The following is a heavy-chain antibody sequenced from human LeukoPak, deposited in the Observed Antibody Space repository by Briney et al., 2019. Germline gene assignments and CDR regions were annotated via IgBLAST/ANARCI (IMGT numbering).Heavy chain of an antibody. J-gene: IGHJ4*02. CDR2: ISGSGGST. Sequence: GGSLRLSCAASGFSFSSYAMSWVRQAPGKGLEWVSAISGSGGSTYYADSVKGWFTISRDNSKNTLYLQMNSLRAEDTAVYYCAKTASIVGAGWYFDYWGQGTLVTVSS. V-gene: IGHV3-23*01. CDR1: GFSFSSYA. D-gene: IGHD1-26*01. CDR3: AKTASIVGAGWYFDY.